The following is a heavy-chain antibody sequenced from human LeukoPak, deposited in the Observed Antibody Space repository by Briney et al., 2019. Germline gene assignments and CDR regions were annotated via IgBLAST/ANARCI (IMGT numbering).Heavy chain of an antibody. D-gene: IGHD3-22*01. CDR2: ISYDGSNK. J-gene: IGHJ4*02. Sequence: PGGSLRLSCAASGFTFSSYGMHWVRQAPGKGLEWVAVISYDGSNKYYADSVKGRFTISRDNSKNTLYLQMNSLRAEDTAVYYCAKDRYYYYDSSGYYSDCWGQGTLVTVSS. V-gene: IGHV3-30*18. CDR3: AKDRYYYYDSSGYYSDC. CDR1: GFTFSSYG.